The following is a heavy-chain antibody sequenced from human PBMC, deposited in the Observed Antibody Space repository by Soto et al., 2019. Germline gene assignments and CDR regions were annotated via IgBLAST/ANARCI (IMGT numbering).Heavy chain of an antibody. V-gene: IGHV4-61*01. CDR1: GGSVRSGNHF. CDR2: MYYTGVT. J-gene: IGHJ6*02. D-gene: IGHD6-25*01. CDR3: ARGAAHIGYYGLDV. Sequence: SETLSLTCSVSGGSVRSGNHFWNWIRQPPGRGLEWLGYMYYTGVTNYNPSLKSRVRMSVDTSKNQFSLELTSLTAADTAVYYCARGAAHIGYYGLDVWGQGTTVTVSS.